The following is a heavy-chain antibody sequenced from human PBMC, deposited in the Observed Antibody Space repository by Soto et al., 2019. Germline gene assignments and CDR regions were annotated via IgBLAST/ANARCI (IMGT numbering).Heavy chain of an antibody. CDR3: ARHASSTWSLPADC. Sequence: TSETLSLTCTVSGASISGYYWSWIRQPPGRGLDWVGYIYYSGTTNYNPSLKSRVTISLDTSNNQFSLKLSSVTAADTAVYYCARHASSTWSLPADCWGQGTLVTVSS. CDR2: IYYSGTT. J-gene: IGHJ4*02. CDR1: GASISGYY. D-gene: IGHD6-13*01. V-gene: IGHV4-59*08.